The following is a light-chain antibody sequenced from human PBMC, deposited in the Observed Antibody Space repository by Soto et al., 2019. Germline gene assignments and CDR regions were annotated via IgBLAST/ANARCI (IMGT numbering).Light chain of an antibody. CDR1: NSDIGGYNS. V-gene: IGLV2-8*01. J-gene: IGLJ2*01. CDR3: SSFAGSPVV. CDR2: GVT. Sequence: QSALTQPASVSGSPGQSITISCTGSNSDIGGYNSVSWYQQHPGKAPKLLIFGVTNRPSGVPDRFSGSRSGNTASLTVSGLQAEDEADYYCSSFAGSPVVFGGGTKLTVL.